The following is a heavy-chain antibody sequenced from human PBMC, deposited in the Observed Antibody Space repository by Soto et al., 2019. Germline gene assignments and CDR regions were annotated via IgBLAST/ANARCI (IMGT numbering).Heavy chain of an antibody. Sequence: PSETLSLTCTVSGGSISSSSYYWGWIRQPPGKGLEWIGSIYYSGSTYYNPSLKSRVTISVDTSKNQFSLKLSSVTAADTAVYHCARVRGYCSGGSCYSEFDYWGQGTLVTVSS. CDR1: GGSISSSSYY. D-gene: IGHD2-15*01. CDR2: IYYSGST. CDR3: ARVRGYCSGGSCYSEFDY. V-gene: IGHV4-39*01. J-gene: IGHJ4*02.